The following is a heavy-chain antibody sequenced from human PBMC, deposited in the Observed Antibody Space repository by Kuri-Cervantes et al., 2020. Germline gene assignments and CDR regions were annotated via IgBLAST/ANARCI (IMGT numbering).Heavy chain of an antibody. CDR1: GYTFTGYY. CDR2: INPNSGGT. D-gene: IGHD1-26*01. V-gene: IGHV1-2*02. J-gene: IGHJ4*02. CDR3: AREGGYSGRYEGFDY. Sequence: ASVKVSCKASGYTFTGYYMHWVRQAPGQGLEWMGWINPNSGGTNYAQKFQGRVTMTRDTSISTAYMELSRLRPEDTAVYYCAREGGYSGRYEGFDYWGQGTLVTVSS.